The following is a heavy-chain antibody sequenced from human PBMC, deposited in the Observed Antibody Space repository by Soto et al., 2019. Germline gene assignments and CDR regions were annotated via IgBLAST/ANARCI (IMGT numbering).Heavy chain of an antibody. CDR1: GGSFSGYY. V-gene: IGHV4-34*01. D-gene: IGHD6-6*01. CDR3: ARPGLNIAARPGTFGYFDY. Sequence: PSETLSLTCAVYGGSFSGYYWSWIRQPPGKGLEWIGGINHSGSTRYSPSFQGQVTISADKSISTAYLQWSSLKASDTAMYYCARPGLNIAARPGTFGYFDYWGQGTLVTVSS. CDR2: INHSGST. J-gene: IGHJ4*02.